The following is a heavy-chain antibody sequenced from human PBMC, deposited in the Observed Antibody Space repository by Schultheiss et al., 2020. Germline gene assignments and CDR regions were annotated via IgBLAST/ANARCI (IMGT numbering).Heavy chain of an antibody. V-gene: IGHV1-8*02. Sequence: ASVKVSCKASGYTFTSYYMHWVRQATGQGLEWMGWMNPNSGNTGYAQKFQGRVTMTRNTSISTAYMELSSLRSEDTAVYYCASSLRYFDWLLVPSDYWGQGTLVNGYS. D-gene: IGHD3-9*01. CDR2: MNPNSGNT. CDR1: GYTFTSYY. J-gene: IGHJ4*02. CDR3: ASSLRYFDWLLVPSDY.